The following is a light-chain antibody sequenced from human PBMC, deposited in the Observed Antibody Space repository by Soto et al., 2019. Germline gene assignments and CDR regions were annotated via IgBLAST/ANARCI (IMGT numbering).Light chain of an antibody. J-gene: IGKJ3*01. CDR1: QSLGTYS. CDR2: GTS. Sequence: EIVLTQSPGALSLSPGERATLLCRASQSLGTYSLTWYQQKPGQAPRVLISGTSSRATGIPDRFSGSGSGTDFTLTISRVEPEDFAVYYCQHDGDSLFIFGSGTKVEFK. CDR3: QHDGDSLFI. V-gene: IGKV3-20*01.